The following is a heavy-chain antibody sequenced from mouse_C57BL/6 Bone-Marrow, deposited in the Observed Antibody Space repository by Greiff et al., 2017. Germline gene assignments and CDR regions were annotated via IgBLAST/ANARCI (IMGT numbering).Heavy chain of an antibody. J-gene: IGHJ2*01. Sequence: EVQLQQSGPELVKPGASVKISCKASGYSFTDYNMNWVKQSNGKSLEWIGVLNPNYGTTSYNQKFKGKATLTVDQSSSTAYMQLNSLTSEDSAVYDCARGSTVVERAFDYWGQGTTLTVAS. CDR2: LNPNYGTT. D-gene: IGHD1-1*01. V-gene: IGHV1-39*01. CDR1: GYSFTDYN. CDR3: ARGSTVVERAFDY.